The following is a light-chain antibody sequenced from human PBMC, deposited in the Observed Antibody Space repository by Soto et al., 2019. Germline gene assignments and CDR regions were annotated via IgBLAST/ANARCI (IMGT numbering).Light chain of an antibody. Sequence: DIQMTQSPSSLSASVGDRVTITCRASQGIRDDSGWYQQKPGKAPKRLIYAASTLQSGVPSRFSGSRSGTEFTLTISSLQPEDFATYYCLHHNSYLALTFGGGTKVETK. V-gene: IGKV1-17*01. CDR2: AAS. J-gene: IGKJ4*01. CDR3: LHHNSYLALT. CDR1: QGIRDD.